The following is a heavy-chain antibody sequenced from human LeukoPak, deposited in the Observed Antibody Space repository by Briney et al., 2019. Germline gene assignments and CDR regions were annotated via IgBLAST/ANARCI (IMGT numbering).Heavy chain of an antibody. CDR3: AELGITMIGGV. Sequence: GGSLRLSCAASGFTFSSYWMNWVRQAPGKRLEWVANIKQDGSEKNYVDSVKGRFTISRDNAKNSLYLQMNSLRAEDTAVYYCAELGITMIGGVWGKGTTVTISS. V-gene: IGHV3-7*01. J-gene: IGHJ6*04. CDR2: IKQDGSEK. CDR1: GFTFSSYW. D-gene: IGHD3-10*02.